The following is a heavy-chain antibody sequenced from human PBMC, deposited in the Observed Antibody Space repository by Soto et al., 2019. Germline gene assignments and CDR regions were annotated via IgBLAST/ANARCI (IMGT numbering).Heavy chain of an antibody. V-gene: IGHV4-59*01. Sequence: QVQLQESGPGLVKPSETLSLTCTVSGASISSYYWSWIRQPPGKGLEWIGYIYYSGSPNYNPSLKSRVTISVDTSKNQFSLKLRPVTAADTAMYYWARDTTPSLWGQGTLVTVSS. CDR2: IYYSGSP. CDR3: ARDTTPSL. CDR1: GASISSYY. D-gene: IGHD1-1*01. J-gene: IGHJ4*02.